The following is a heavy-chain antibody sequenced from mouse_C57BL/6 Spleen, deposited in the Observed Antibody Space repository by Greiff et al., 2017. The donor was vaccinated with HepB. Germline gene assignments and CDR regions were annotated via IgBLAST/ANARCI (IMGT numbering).Heavy chain of an antibody. Sequence: VQLQQSGPELVKPGASVKMSCKASGYTFTDYNMHWVKQSHGKSLEWIGYINPNNGGTSYNQKFKGKATLTVNKSSSTAYMELRSLTSEDSAVYYCARSCYGSSYGFAYWGQGTLVTVSA. CDR1: GYTFTDYN. J-gene: IGHJ3*01. D-gene: IGHD1-1*01. CDR2: INPNNGGT. CDR3: ARSCYGSSYGFAY. V-gene: IGHV1-22*01.